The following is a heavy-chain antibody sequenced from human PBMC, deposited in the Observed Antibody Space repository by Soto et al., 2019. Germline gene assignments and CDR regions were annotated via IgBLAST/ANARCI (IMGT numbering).Heavy chain of an antibody. Sequence: SETLSLTCTVSGGSISSYYWSWIRQPPGKGLEWIGYIYYSGSTNYNPSPKSRVTISVDTSKNQFSLKLSSVTAADTAVYYCARDRYYGSGSWYYYYGMDVWGQGTTVTVS. J-gene: IGHJ6*02. D-gene: IGHD3-10*01. CDR1: GGSISSYY. V-gene: IGHV4-59*01. CDR3: ARDRYYGSGSWYYYYGMDV. CDR2: IYYSGST.